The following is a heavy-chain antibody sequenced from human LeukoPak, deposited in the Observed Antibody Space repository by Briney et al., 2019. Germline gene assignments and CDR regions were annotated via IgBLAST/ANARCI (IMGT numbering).Heavy chain of an antibody. V-gene: IGHV4-59*12. CDR1: GGSISSYY. CDR2: IYYSGST. J-gene: IGHJ5*01. D-gene: IGHD3-10*01. CDR3: ARTILLWFGELPSGWFDP. Sequence: PSETLSLTCTVSGGSISSYYWNWIRQPPGKGLEWIGNIYYSGSTNYNPSLKSRVTISVDTSKNQFSLKLSSVTAADTAVYYCARTILLWFGELPSGWFDPWGQGTLVTVSS.